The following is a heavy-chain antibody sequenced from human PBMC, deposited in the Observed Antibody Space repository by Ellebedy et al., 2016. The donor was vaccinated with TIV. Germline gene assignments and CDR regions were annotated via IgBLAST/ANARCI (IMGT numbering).Heavy chain of an antibody. J-gene: IGHJ3*02. Sequence: GESLKISCAASGFIFNKFGMNWVRQAPGKGPEWVSYVNSNGGTMYYADSVKGRFTISRDNAKDSLYLEMNSLRAEDTAVYYCARDNWNDAGAFDIWGQGTMVTVSS. CDR3: ARDNWNDAGAFDI. CDR1: GFIFNKFG. CDR2: VNSNGGTM. D-gene: IGHD1-20*01. V-gene: IGHV3-48*04.